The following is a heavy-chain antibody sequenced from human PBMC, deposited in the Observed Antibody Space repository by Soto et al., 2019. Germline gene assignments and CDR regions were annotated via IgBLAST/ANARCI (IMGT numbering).Heavy chain of an antibody. Sequence: QVQLVQSGAELKKPGSSVRVSCTASGGTFNTFSINWVRQAPGQGLEWMGRIIPIFGTADYAQKFQARLPISADESTSTAYMELRSLRSDDTAMYYCAKLDRGDRPWGQGTLVTVSS. CDR2: IIPIFGTA. CDR1: GGTFNTFS. V-gene: IGHV1-69*12. CDR3: AKLDRGDRP. D-gene: IGHD3-22*01. J-gene: IGHJ5*02.